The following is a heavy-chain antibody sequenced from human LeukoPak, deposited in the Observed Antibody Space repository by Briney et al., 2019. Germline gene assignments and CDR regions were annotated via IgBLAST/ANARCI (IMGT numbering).Heavy chain of an antibody. CDR3: ARERVTMVRGVHNWFDP. V-gene: IGHV1-46*01. Sequence: ASVKVSCKASGYTFTGYYMHWVRQAPGQGLEWMGIINPSGGSTSYAQKFQGRVTMTRDTSTSTVYMELSSLRSEDTAVYYCARERVTMVRGVHNWFDPWGQGTLVTVSS. J-gene: IGHJ5*02. D-gene: IGHD3-10*01. CDR1: GYTFTGYY. CDR2: INPSGGST.